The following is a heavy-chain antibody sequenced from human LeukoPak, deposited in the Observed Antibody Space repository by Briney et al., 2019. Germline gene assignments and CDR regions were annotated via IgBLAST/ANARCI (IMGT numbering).Heavy chain of an antibody. CDR1: GFTFRSYS. CDR2: ISSGGSYI. V-gene: IGHV3-21*01. Sequence: GGSLRLPCAASGFTFRSYSMNWVRQAPGKGLEWVSSISSGGSYIFYADSVKGRFAISRDNAKNSLYLQMNSLRAEDTAVYYCARSGSGKAHDAFDIWGQGTMVAVSS. J-gene: IGHJ3*02. CDR3: ARSGSGKAHDAFDI. D-gene: IGHD3-10*01.